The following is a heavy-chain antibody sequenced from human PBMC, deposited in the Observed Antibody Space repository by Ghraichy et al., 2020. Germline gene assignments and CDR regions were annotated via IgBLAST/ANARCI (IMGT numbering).Heavy chain of an antibody. J-gene: IGHJ4*02. CDR1: GFTLSNYW. CDR3: ARVYCSGGRCFIGTGGSHFDY. V-gene: IGHV3-74*01. CDR2: INSDGSST. D-gene: IGHD2-15*01. Sequence: GGSLRLSCAASGFTLSNYWMHWVRQAPGKGLLWVSRINSDGSSTIYADSVKGRFTISRDNARNTLYLQMNSLRAEDTAVYYCARVYCSGGRCFIGTGGSHFDYWGQGTVVTVSS.